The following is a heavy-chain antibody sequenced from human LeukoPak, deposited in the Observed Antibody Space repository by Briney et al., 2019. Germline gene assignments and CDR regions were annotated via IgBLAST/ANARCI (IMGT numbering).Heavy chain of an antibody. CDR2: ISAYNGNT. CDR3: AREGYCSGGSCYPVYYYYYGMDV. D-gene: IGHD2-15*01. Sequence: ASVKVSCKASGYTFTSYGISWVRQAPGQGLEWMGWISAYNGNTNSAQKLQGRVTMTTDTSTSTACMELRSLRSDDTAVYYCAREGYCSGGSCYPVYYYYYGMDVWGQGTTVTVSS. J-gene: IGHJ6*02. V-gene: IGHV1-18*01. CDR1: GYTFTSYG.